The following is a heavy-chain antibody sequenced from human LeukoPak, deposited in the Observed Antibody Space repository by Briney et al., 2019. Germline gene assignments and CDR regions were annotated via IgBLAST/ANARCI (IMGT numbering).Heavy chain of an antibody. Sequence: GGSLRLSCAASGFIFSNSAMNWVRQAPGKGLEWVSSINNDGSYIYYAGSVKGRFTISRDNAKNSLYLRLNSLRVEDTAVYYCARLNYDSSGYYSYFDYWGQGTLVTVSS. V-gene: IGHV3-21*04. CDR2: INNDGSYI. D-gene: IGHD3-22*01. CDR3: ARLNYDSSGYYSYFDY. CDR1: GFIFSNSA. J-gene: IGHJ4*02.